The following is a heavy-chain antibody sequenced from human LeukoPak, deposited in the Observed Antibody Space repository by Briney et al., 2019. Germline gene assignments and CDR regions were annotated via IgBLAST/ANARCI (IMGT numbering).Heavy chain of an antibody. J-gene: IGHJ4*02. Sequence: SETLSLTCAVYGGSFSGYYWSWIRQPPGKGLEWIGEINHSGSTNYNPSLKSRVTISVDTSKNQFSLKLSSVTAADTAVYYCARKQFAYYYGSGSSRGYLDYWGQGTLVTVSS. CDR1: GGSFSGYY. CDR2: INHSGST. D-gene: IGHD3-10*01. CDR3: ARKQFAYYYGSGSSRGYLDY. V-gene: IGHV4-34*01.